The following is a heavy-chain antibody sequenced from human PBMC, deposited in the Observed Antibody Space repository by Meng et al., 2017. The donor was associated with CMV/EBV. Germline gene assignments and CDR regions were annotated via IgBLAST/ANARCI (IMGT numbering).Heavy chain of an antibody. V-gene: IGHV4-34*01. CDR2: INHSGST. J-gene: IGHJ4*02. Sequence: SETLSLTCAVYGGSFSGYYWSWIRQPPGKGLEWIGEINHSGSTNYNPSLKSRVTISVDTSKNQFSLKLSSVTAADTAVYYCARALRFLEWLPDYWGQGTLVTDSS. CDR1: GGSFSGYY. D-gene: IGHD3-3*01. CDR3: ARALRFLEWLPDY.